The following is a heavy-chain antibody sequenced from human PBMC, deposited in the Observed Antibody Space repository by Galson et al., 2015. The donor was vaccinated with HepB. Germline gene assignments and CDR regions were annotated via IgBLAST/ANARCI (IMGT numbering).Heavy chain of an antibody. D-gene: IGHD2-21*02. J-gene: IGHJ3*01. CDR1: GFPFSRYY. Sequence: SLRLSCAASGFPFSRYYIHWVRHVPGKGLQWLSRINTDGTTRNYGDSVAGRFPPSRDHAKKTGYLQMNSLRVEDTAVYYCASPVAYCGGDCWDAFDLWGQGTMVIVSS. V-gene: IGHV3-74*01. CDR3: ASPVAYCGGDCWDAFDL. CDR2: INTDGTTR.